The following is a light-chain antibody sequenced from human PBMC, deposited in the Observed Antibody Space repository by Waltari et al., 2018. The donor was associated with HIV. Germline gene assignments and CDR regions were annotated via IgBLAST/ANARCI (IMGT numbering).Light chain of an antibody. V-gene: IGLV1-40*01. CDR2: VST. CDR1: SSNIGAPSD. J-gene: IGLJ3*02. Sequence: QSVLTQPPSVSGAPGRSVIINLPGYSSNIGAPSDVHWYQQLQGAAPKFLISVSTNRPSAVRDRLSVSKSGTSASLAITGLQAGDEADYYCQSYDSSLGASVFGGGTKLTVL. CDR3: QSYDSSLGASV.